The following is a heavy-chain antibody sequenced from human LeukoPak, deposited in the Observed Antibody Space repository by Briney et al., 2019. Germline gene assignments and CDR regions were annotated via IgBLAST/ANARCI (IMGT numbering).Heavy chain of an antibody. CDR2: IYYSGST. Sequence: SETLSLTCTVSGGSISSSSYYWGWIRQPPGKGLEWIGSIYYSGSTYYNPSLKSRVTISVDTSKNQFSLKLSSVTAADTAVYYCARQCSGDDEVNYFDYWGQGTLVTVSS. D-gene: IGHD2-15*01. CDR1: GGSISSSSYY. J-gene: IGHJ4*02. V-gene: IGHV4-39*01. CDR3: ARQCSGDDEVNYFDY.